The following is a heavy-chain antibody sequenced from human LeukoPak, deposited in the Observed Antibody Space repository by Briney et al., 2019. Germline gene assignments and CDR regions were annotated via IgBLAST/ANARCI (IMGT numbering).Heavy chain of an antibody. J-gene: IGHJ4*02. D-gene: IGHD3-16*02. CDR2: MNPNSGNT. CDR1: GYTFTSYD. V-gene: IGHV1-8*01. Sequence: ASVKVSCKASGYTFTSYDINWVRQATGQGLEWMGWMNPNSGNTGYAQKFQGRVTMTRNTSISTAYIGLSSLRSEDTAVYYCARVSLRTGGFDYWGQGTLVTVSS. CDR3: ARVSLRTGGFDY.